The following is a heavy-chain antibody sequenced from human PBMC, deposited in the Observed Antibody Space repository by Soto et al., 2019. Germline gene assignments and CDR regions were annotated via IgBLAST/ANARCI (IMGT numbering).Heavy chain of an antibody. CDR3: ARLTGYAKNWFDP. V-gene: IGHV4-39*01. Sequence: SETLSLTCTVSGGSISSSSYYWGWIRQPPGKGLVWIGSIYYSGSTYYNPSLKSRVTISVDTSKNQFSLKLSSVTAADTAVYYCARLTGYAKNWFDPWGQGTLVTVSS. D-gene: IGHD2-15*01. J-gene: IGHJ5*02. CDR1: GGSISSSSYY. CDR2: IYYSGST.